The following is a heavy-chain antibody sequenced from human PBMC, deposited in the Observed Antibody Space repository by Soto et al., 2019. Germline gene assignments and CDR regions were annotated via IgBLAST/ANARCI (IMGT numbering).Heavy chain of an antibody. CDR3: ARGKGMEENYYYYGLDI. Sequence: ASVKVSCKASGYSFSTYAKHWGRRAPGQGLEWMGWINGGTGQKKFSHGFQDRITITRDTSASTAYMGLSSLRSEDTAVYYCARGKGMEENYYYYGLDIWGQGTTVTVSS. CDR2: INGGTGQK. CDR1: GYSFSTYA. D-gene: IGHD1-1*01. V-gene: IGHV1-3*01. J-gene: IGHJ6*02.